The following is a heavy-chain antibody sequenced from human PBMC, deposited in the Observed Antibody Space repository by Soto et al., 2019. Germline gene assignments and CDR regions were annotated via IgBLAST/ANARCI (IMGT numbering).Heavy chain of an antibody. CDR2: ISYDGSNK. V-gene: IGHV3-30-3*01. CDR3: ARAHIHSNGPDGAPWPDT. CDR1: GFTFSSYA. Sequence: LRLSCAASGFTFSSYAMHWVRQAPGKGLEWVAVISYDGSNKYYADSVKGRFTISRDNSKNTLYLQMNSLGAEDTAVYYCARAHIHSNGPDGAPWPDTWGQGTLVTVSS. D-gene: IGHD4-4*01. J-gene: IGHJ5*02.